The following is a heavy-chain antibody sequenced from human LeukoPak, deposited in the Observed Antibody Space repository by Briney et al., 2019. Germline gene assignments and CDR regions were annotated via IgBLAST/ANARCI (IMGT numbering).Heavy chain of an antibody. V-gene: IGHV3-23*01. Sequence: GGSLRLSCAASGFTFTNYAMSWVRQAPGKGLEWVSTISGSGHTTDYADSVKGRFTVSRDNSKNTLYLQMNSLRAEDTAVYFCAKEPHILTGYYTDYFDSWGQGTLVTASS. J-gene: IGHJ4*02. D-gene: IGHD3-9*01. CDR2: ISGSGHTT. CDR1: GFTFTNYA. CDR3: AKEPHILTGYYTDYFDS.